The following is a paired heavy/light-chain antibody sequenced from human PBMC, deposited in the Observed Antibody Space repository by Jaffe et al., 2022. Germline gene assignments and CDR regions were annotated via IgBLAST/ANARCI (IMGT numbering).Heavy chain of an antibody. CDR1: GFTFDDYA. V-gene: IGHV3-9*01. CDR3: AKDVTSSPSYYYIDV. CDR2: ISWNRDDI. D-gene: IGHD6-6*01. Sequence: EVQLVESGGGLVQPGRSLRLSCAASGFTFDDYAMHWVRQVPGKGLEWVSGISWNRDDIGYADSVKGRFTISRDSAKNSLYLQMNSLRAEDSALYYCAKDVTSSPSYYYIDVWGKGTTVTVSS. J-gene: IGHJ6*03.
Light chain of an antibody. CDR2: DVS. CDR3: CSYAGTYTFYV. Sequence: QSALTQPRSVSGSPGQSVTISCTGTSSDVGGYDYVSWYQQHPGKAPKLMIYDVSKRPSGVPDRFSGSKSGNTASLTISGLQAEDEADYYCCSYAGTYTFYVFGTGTKVTVL. V-gene: IGLV2-11*01. CDR1: SSDVGGYDY. J-gene: IGLJ1*01.